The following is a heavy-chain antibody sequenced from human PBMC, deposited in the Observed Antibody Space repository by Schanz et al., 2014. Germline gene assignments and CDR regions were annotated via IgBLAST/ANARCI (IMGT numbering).Heavy chain of an antibody. V-gene: IGHV3-33*01. CDR1: GFNFGSHG. J-gene: IGHJ3*01. Sequence: QVQLVESGGGVVQPGRSLRLSCAASGFNFGSHGMHWVRQAPGKGLEWVAVISYDGSFKNYADSVRGRITMSRDNSKNTMYLQINNRRVDDTAVYYCAREQTIFGVTYTDAYDVWGRGTMVTVSS. D-gene: IGHD3-3*01. CDR2: ISYDGSFK. CDR3: AREQTIFGVTYTDAYDV.